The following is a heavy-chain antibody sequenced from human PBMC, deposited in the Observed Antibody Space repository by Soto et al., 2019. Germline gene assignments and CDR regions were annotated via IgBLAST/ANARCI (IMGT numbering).Heavy chain of an antibody. CDR2: VYSGGTT. CDR3: ARGATTVTKTVYSYYYMDV. V-gene: IGHV3-66*01. CDR1: GFTVSSNY. Sequence: GGSLRLSCAASGFTVSSNYMSWVRQAPGKGLEWVSVVYSGGTTYYADSVKGRFTISRDSSKNTLYLQMSSLRAEDTAVYYCARGATTVTKTVYSYYYMDVWGKGTTVTVSS. J-gene: IGHJ6*03. D-gene: IGHD4-17*01.